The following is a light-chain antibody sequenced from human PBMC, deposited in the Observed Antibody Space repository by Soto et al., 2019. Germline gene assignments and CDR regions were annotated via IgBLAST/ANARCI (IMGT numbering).Light chain of an antibody. CDR1: SGHSSYA. J-gene: IGLJ2*01. CDR2: LNNDGSH. V-gene: IGLV4-69*01. Sequence: QLVLTQSPSASASLGASVKLTCPLSSGHSSYAIAWHQKQPGKGPRYLMDLNNDGSHTKGDGIPDRFSGSSSVADRYLIISSLQSEDEADYYCQTWGTGFKFFGGGTKVTVL. CDR3: QTWGTGFKF.